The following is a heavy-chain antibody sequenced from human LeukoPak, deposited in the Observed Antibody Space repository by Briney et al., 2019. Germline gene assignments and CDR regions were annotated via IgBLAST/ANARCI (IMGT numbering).Heavy chain of an antibody. Sequence: GGSLRLSCAASGFTFSSYWMGWVRQAPGKRLEWVANMNIDGSEKYYADSAKGRFTISRDNARNSVYLQMNSLRVEGTAVYYCARDPVEWELLLDYWGQGTLVTVSS. D-gene: IGHD1-26*01. CDR3: ARDPVEWELLLDY. CDR2: MNIDGSEK. CDR1: GFTFSSYW. J-gene: IGHJ4*02. V-gene: IGHV3-7*01.